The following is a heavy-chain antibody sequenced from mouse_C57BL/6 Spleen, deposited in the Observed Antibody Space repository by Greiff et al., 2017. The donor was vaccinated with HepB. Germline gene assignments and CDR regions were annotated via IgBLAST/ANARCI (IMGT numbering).Heavy chain of an antibody. Sequence: QVQLQQPGAELVMPGASVKLSCKASGYTFTSYWMHWVKQRPGQGLEWIGGIDPSDSYTNYNQKFKGKSTLTVDKSSSTAYMQLSSLTSEDSAVYYCARDGNEGYEGYYFDYWGQGTTLTVSS. J-gene: IGHJ2*01. CDR1: GYTFTSYW. CDR2: IDPSDSYT. D-gene: IGHD2-2*01. CDR3: ARDGNEGYEGYYFDY. V-gene: IGHV1-69*01.